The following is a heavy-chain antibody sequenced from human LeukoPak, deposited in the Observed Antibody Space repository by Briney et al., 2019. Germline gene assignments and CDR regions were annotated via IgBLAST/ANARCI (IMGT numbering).Heavy chain of an antibody. J-gene: IGHJ4*02. D-gene: IGHD2-15*01. CDR1: GFTVSSNY. CDR2: SYSGGST. Sequence: PGGSLRLSCAASGFTVSSNYMSWVRQAPGKGLEWVSVSYSGGSTYYADYVKGRFTISRDNSKNTLYLQMNSLRVEDTAVYYCARDCSGGSCYPGDYWGQGTLVTVSS. CDR3: ARDCSGGSCYPGDY. V-gene: IGHV3-53*01.